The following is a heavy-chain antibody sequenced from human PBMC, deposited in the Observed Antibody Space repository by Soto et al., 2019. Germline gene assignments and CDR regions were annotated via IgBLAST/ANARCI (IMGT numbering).Heavy chain of an antibody. D-gene: IGHD2-2*02. CDR2: INSDGSST. CDR1: GFTFSNYW. Sequence: EVQLVESGGGLVQPGGSLRLSCAASGFTFSNYWIRWVRQAPGKGLVWVSRINSDGSSTSYADSVKGRFTIARDNAKNTLALQVNSLRADDTAVYYCARGGVGRYCSSSSCYTWVFDYWGDGTLVTVSS. V-gene: IGHV3-74*01. J-gene: IGHJ4*01. CDR3: ARGGVGRYCSSSSCYTWVFDY.